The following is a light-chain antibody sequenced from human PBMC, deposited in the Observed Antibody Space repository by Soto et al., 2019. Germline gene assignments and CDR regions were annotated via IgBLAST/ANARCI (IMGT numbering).Light chain of an antibody. CDR1: SSDVGGYNY. V-gene: IGLV2-11*01. CDR2: DVS. J-gene: IGLJ1*01. CDR3: CSYAGSYPSYV. Sequence: QSVLTQPRSVSGSPGQSVTISCTGTSSDVGGYNYVSWYQQHPGKAPKLMIYDVSKRPSGVPDRFSGSKSGNTASLTISGLQAEDEADYYCCSYAGSYPSYVFGNGTKVTVL.